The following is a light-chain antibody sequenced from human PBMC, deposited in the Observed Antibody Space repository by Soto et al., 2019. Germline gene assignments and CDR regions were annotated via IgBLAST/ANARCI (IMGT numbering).Light chain of an antibody. CDR2: DAS. V-gene: IGKV3-11*01. J-gene: IGKJ5*01. Sequence: EIVLTQSPATLSLSPGERATLSCRASQSVSSHLAWFQQRPGQAPRLLIYDASNRATGIPARFSGRGSGTDFTLTISSLEPEDFAVYYCQQRSSAITFGQGTRLGL. CDR1: QSVSSH. CDR3: QQRSSAIT.